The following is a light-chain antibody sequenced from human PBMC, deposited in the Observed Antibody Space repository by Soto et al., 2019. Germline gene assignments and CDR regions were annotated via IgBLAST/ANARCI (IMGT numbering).Light chain of an antibody. J-gene: IGLJ3*02. V-gene: IGLV4-60*03. Sequence: QAVVTQSSSASASLGSSVKLTCTLSSGHSSYIIAWHQQQPGKAPRYLMKLEGSGSYNKGSGVPDRFSGSSSGADRYLTISTLQSEDEADYYCETWDSNTRVFGGGTQLTVL. CDR2: LEGSGSY. CDR1: SGHSSYI. CDR3: ETWDSNTRV.